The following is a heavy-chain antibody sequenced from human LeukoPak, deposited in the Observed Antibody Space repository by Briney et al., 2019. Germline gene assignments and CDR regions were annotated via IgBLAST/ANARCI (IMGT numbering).Heavy chain of an antibody. D-gene: IGHD5-12*01. CDR1: GFTFSSYA. Sequence: GGSLRLSCAASGFTFSSYAMSWVRQAPGKGLEWVSAITGSGGTYYADSVKGRFTISRDNSKNTLYLQMNSLRAEGTAVYYCAKDIVATTNYFKYWGQGTLVTVSS. CDR2: ITGSGGT. V-gene: IGHV3-23*01. CDR3: AKDIVATTNYFKY. J-gene: IGHJ4*02.